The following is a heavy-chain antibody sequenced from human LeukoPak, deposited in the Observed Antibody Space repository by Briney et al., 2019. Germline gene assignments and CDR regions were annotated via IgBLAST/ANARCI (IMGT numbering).Heavy chain of an antibody. V-gene: IGHV3-9*01. Sequence: PGGSLRLSCAASGFSFDDSAMHWVRQAPGKGLEWVSGIRWNSNNIAYADSVKGRFIISRENAKNSLYLQMNRLRPEDTALYYCAKGPRGSDTSWDWYFDLWGRGTLVTVSS. CDR2: IRWNSNNI. CDR1: GFSFDDSA. CDR3: AKGPRGSDTSWDWYFDL. J-gene: IGHJ2*01. D-gene: IGHD1-26*01.